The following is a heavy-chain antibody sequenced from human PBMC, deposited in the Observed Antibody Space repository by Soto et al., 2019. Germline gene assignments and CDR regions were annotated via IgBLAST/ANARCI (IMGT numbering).Heavy chain of an antibody. CDR1: GFTFSSYS. D-gene: IGHD1-26*01. V-gene: IGHV3-48*02. CDR3: AREDILGARSFDY. J-gene: IGHJ4*02. CDR2: ISSGSKTI. Sequence: GGSLRLSCAASGFTFSSYSVNWVRQAPGKGLEWVSYISSGSKTIYYADSVKGRFTVSRDNAKNSQYLQMNSLRDEDTAVYYCAREDILGARSFDYWGQGTLVTV.